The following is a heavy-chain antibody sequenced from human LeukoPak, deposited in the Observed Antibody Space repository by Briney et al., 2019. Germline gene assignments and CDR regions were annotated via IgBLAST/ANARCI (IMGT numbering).Heavy chain of an antibody. J-gene: IGHJ4*02. V-gene: IGHV3-23*01. CDR1: GFTFSDYG. Sequence: GGSLRLSCAASGFTFSDYGMTWVRQGPGQGLEWVASITVIGSKTYYADSVKGRFTISREHYKNTLYLQMSRLRVEETAVYYCGKDFPVAGPDYWGEGSLVTVSS. CDR2: ITVIGSKT. D-gene: IGHD6-19*01. CDR3: GKDFPVAGPDY.